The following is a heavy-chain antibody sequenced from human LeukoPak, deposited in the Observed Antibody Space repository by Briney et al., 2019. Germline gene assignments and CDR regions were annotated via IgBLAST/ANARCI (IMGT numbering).Heavy chain of an antibody. D-gene: IGHD2-2*02. CDR1: GFTVSSNY. CDR3: ARVGYCSSTSCYKGLGAFDI. J-gene: IGHJ3*02. Sequence: PGGSLRLSCAASGFTVSSNYMSWVRQAPGKGLEWVSVIYSGGSTYYADSVKGRFTISRDNSKNTLYLQMNSLRAEDTAVYYCARVGYCSSTSCYKGLGAFDIWGQGTVVTVSS. V-gene: IGHV3-66*02. CDR2: IYSGGST.